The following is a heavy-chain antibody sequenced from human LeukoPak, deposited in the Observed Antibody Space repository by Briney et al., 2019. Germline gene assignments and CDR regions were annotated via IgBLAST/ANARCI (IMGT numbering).Heavy chain of an antibody. V-gene: IGHV3-66*01. Sequence: ETLSLTCAVYGGSLSGYYWSWVRQAPGKGLEWVSVIYSGGSTYYADSVKGRFTISRDNSKNTLYLQMNSLRAEDTAVYYCARSPFGISFDYWGQGTLVTVSS. CDR2: IYSGGST. CDR1: GGSLSGYY. CDR3: ARSPFGISFDY. D-gene: IGHD1-14*01. J-gene: IGHJ4*02.